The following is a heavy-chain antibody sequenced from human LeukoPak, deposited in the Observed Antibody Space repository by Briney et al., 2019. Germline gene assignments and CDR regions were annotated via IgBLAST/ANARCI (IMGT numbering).Heavy chain of an antibody. J-gene: IGHJ5*02. CDR2: ISSSGSTI. CDR1: GFTFSSYA. D-gene: IGHD3-3*01. CDR3: ARDFSPVAGWFDP. Sequence: PGGSLRLSCAASGFTFSSYAMSWVRQAPGKGLEWVSYISSSGSTIYCADSVKGRFTISRDNAKNSLYLQMNSLRAEDTAVYYCARDFSPVAGWFDPWGQGTLVTVSS. V-gene: IGHV3-48*04.